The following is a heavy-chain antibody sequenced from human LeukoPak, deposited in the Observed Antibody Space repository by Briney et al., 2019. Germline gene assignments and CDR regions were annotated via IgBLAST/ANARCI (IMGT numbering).Heavy chain of an antibody. CDR1: GGSFSGYY. D-gene: IGHD2-2*01. CDR3: ARALGYCSSTSCYSDYYNYMDV. Sequence: SETLSLTCAVYGGSFSGYYWSWIRQPPGKGLEWIGEINHSGSTNYNPSLKSRVTISVDTSKNQFSLKLSSVTAADTAVYYCARALGYCSSTSCYSDYYNYMDVWGKGTTVTVSS. CDR2: INHSGST. V-gene: IGHV4-34*01. J-gene: IGHJ6*03.